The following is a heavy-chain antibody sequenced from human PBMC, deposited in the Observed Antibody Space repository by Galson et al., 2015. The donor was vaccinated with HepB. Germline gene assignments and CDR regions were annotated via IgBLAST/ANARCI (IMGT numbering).Heavy chain of an antibody. D-gene: IGHD3-22*01. CDR3: ARLYDSSGYSYFDY. V-gene: IGHV7-4-1*02. CDR1: GYTFTSYA. CDR2: INTNTGNP. J-gene: IGHJ4*02. Sequence: SVKVSCKASGYTFTSYAMNWVRQAPGQGLEWMGWINTNTGNPTYAQGFTGRFVFSLDTSVSTAYLQISSLKAEDTAVYYCARLYDSSGYSYFDYWGQGTLVTVSS.